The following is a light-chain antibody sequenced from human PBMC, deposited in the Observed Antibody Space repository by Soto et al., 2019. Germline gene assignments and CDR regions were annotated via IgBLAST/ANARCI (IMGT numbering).Light chain of an antibody. V-gene: IGKV2-30*01. Sequence: DVVMTQSPFSLPVTLGQPASISCTSSQSRVYSDGNTYLNLIQQRPGQSPRRLPDKVSNRDSGVPDRFSGSGSGTDFTLESSSVEDEDVGVYYCMQGTHLPYTSGQGTELEIK. CDR3: MQGTHLPYT. J-gene: IGKJ2*01. CDR2: KVS. CDR1: QSRVYSDGNTY.